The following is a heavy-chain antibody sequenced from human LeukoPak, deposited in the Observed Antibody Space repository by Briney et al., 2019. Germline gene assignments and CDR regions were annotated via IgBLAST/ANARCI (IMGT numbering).Heavy chain of an antibody. D-gene: IGHD1-26*01. Sequence: SETLSLTCTVSGGSVSSGSYYWSWIRQPPGKGLEWIGFIYYRGSTNYNPSLKSRVTISVATSKNQLSLKLSSVTAADTAVYYCARVGSGSYFDYWGQGTLVTVSS. CDR3: ARVGSGSYFDY. V-gene: IGHV4-61*01. J-gene: IGHJ4*02. CDR2: IYYRGST. CDR1: GGSVSSGSYY.